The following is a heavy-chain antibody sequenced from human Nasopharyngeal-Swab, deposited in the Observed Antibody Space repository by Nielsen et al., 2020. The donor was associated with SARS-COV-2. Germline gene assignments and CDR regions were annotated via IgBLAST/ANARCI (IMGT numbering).Heavy chain of an antibody. V-gene: IGHV5-51*01. CDR2: IYPGDSDT. D-gene: IGHD6-6*01. CDR3: ARLYEARRYYYYYMDV. J-gene: IGHJ6*03. CDR1: GYGFTSYW. Sequence: KVSCKGSGYGFTSYWIGWVRQMPGKGLEWMGIIYPGDSDTRYSPSFQGQVTISADKSISTAYLQWSSLKASDTAMYYCARLYEARRYYYYYMDVWGKGTTVTVSS.